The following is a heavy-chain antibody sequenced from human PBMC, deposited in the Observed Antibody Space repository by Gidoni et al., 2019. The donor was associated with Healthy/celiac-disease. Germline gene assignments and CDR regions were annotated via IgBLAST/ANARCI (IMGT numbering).Heavy chain of an antibody. D-gene: IGHD2-15*01. Sequence: EVQLVESGGGLVKPGGSLRLSCAASGFTFSSYSMNCVRQAPGKGLEWVSSISSSSSYIYYADSVKGRFTISRDNAKNTLYLQMNSLRAEDTAVYYCARDLFSCGGSCYWYYYYGMDVWGQGTTVTVSS. CDR3: ARDLFSCGGSCYWYYYYGMDV. CDR1: GFTFSSYS. V-gene: IGHV3-21*01. CDR2: ISSSSSYI. J-gene: IGHJ6*02.